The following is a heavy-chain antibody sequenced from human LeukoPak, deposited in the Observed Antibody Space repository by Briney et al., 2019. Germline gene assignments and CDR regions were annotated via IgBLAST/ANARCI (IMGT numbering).Heavy chain of an antibody. Sequence: SETLSLTCALSGYSISSGYYWGWIRPPPGKGMEWIGSIYHSGSTYYNPSLKSRVTISVDTSKNQFSLKLSSVTAADTAVYYCATRSGPFGYWGQGTLVTVSS. CDR1: GYSISSGYY. CDR2: IYHSGST. D-gene: IGHD3-3*01. CDR3: ATRSGPFGY. J-gene: IGHJ4*02. V-gene: IGHV4-38-2*01.